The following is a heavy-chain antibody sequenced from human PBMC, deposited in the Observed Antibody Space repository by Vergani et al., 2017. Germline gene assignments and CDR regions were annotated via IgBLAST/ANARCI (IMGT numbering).Heavy chain of an antibody. CDR3: SKYLRNSADELPDS. CDR1: GFTFSNFG. CDR2: IGKDGINP. V-gene: IGHV3-30*02. D-gene: IGHD4-23*01. J-gene: IGHJ4*02. Sequence: QVQLVESAGGVVQPGGSLRLPCAASGFTFSNFGMHWIRQAPGKGLEWLAYIGKDGINPRYRDAVKGRFTVHRDNSKDILYLQMDSLRSEDTALYYCSKYLRNSADELPDSWGPGTLVTVSS.